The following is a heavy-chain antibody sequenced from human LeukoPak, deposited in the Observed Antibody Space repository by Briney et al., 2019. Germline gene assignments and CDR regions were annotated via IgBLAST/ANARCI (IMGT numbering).Heavy chain of an antibody. CDR1: GFTFSSYG. Sequence: GGSLRLSCAPSGFTFSSYGMHWVRQAPGKGLEWVAVISYDVSNKYYADSVKGRFTISRDNLKNTLYLQMNSLRAEDTAVYYCAKDSVVGSSSWYPYGMDVWGQGTTVTVSS. D-gene: IGHD6-13*01. CDR3: AKDSVVGSSSWYPYGMDV. V-gene: IGHV3-30*18. CDR2: ISYDVSNK. J-gene: IGHJ6*02.